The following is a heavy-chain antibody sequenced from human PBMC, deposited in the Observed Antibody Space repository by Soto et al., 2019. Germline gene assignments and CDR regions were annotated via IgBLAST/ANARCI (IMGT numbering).Heavy chain of an antibody. Sequence: EVQLVESGGGLVKPGGSLRLSCAASGFTFSSYDMNWVRQAPGKGREYVSAITTSGSYIYYGDSVRGRFTISRDNAKNSLFLQMDSLRAEDTAVYYCVRDGTAPMLSEDGFDPWGQGTLVTVSS. CDR1: GFTFSSYD. J-gene: IGHJ5*02. CDR2: ITTSGSYI. D-gene: IGHD2-8*01. V-gene: IGHV3-21*01. CDR3: VRDGTAPMLSEDGFDP.